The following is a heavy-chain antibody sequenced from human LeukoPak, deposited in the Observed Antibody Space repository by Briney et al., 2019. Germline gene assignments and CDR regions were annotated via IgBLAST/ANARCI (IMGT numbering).Heavy chain of an antibody. J-gene: IGHJ4*02. D-gene: IGHD2-15*01. CDR3: ARDTGYCSGGSCYHNYFDY. V-gene: IGHV4-61*01. CDR1: GGSVSSGSYY. CDR2: VYYTGNT. Sequence: SETLSLTCTVSGGSVSSGSYYWSWIRQPPGKGLEWIGYVYYTGNTNFNSSLKSRVTISVDTSKNQFSLRLTSVTAADTAVYYCARDTGYCSGGSCYHNYFDYWGQGILVTVSS.